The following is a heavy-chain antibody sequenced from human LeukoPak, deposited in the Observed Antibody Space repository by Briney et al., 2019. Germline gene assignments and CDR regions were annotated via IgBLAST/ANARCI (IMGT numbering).Heavy chain of an antibody. D-gene: IGHD6-19*01. V-gene: IGHV3-9*03. J-gene: IGHJ4*02. Sequence: GGSLRLSCAASGFTFDDYTMHWVRQAPGKGLEWVAGTSWNSGTIAYGDSVKGRFTISRDNAKDSLWLQMNSLRAEDMALYYCAKDSRPRFDTSGWYSFDYWGQGTLVTVSS. CDR3: AKDSRPRFDTSGWYSFDY. CDR2: TSWNSGTI. CDR1: GFTFDDYT.